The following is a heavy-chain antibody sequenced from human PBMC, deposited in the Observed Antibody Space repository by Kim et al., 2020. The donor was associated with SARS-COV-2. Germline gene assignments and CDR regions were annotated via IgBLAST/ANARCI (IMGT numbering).Heavy chain of an antibody. CDR3: ARERGFSIVATSYYYGMDV. Sequence: ASVKVSCKASGYTFTSYGISWVRQAPGQGLEWMGWISAYNGNTNYAQKLQGRVTMTTDTSTSTAYMELRSLRSDDTAVYYCARERGFSIVATSYYYGMDVWGQGTTVTVSS. J-gene: IGHJ6*02. CDR2: ISAYNGNT. CDR1: GYTFTSYG. V-gene: IGHV1-18*01. D-gene: IGHD5-12*01.